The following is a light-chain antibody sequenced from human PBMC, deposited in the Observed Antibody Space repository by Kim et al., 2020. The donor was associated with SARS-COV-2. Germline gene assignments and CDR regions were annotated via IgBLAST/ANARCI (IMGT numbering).Light chain of an antibody. Sequence: QTATLTCTGNSNNVGYEGAAWLQQHQGHPPKLLTYRNNNRPSGISDRFSASRSGNTASLTISGLQPEDETDYYRSAWDSSLSAWVFGGGTQLTVL. CDR1: SNNVGYEG. J-gene: IGLJ3*02. CDR2: RNN. V-gene: IGLV10-54*04. CDR3: SAWDSSLSAWV.